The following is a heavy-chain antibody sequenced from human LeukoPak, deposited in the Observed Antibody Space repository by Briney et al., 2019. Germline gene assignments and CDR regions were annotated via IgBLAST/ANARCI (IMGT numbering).Heavy chain of an antibody. CDR3: ARDPPSA. V-gene: IGHV3-48*04. J-gene: IGHJ4*02. CDR1: GFTFSRTG. CDR2: ISSTSSTI. D-gene: IGHD6-25*01. Sequence: GGSLRLSCAASGFTFSRTGIHWVRQAPGMGLKWVSYISSTSSTIYYADSVKGRFTISRDNAKNSLYLQVNSLRVEDTAVYYCARDPPSAWGQGTLVTVSS.